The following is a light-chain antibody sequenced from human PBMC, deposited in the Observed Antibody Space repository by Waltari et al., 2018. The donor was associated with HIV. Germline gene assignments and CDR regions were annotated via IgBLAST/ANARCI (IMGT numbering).Light chain of an antibody. J-gene: IGLJ2*01. CDR3: AAWDDSLSAVV. V-gene: IGLV1-47*01. CDR1: HSNIGSNH. Sequence: SVLAQPPSVSGTPGPGVTISFSGSHSNIGSNHVYWYRQLPGSAPPLLSYNNNQRPSGVPDRFSGSKSGTSASLAISGLRSEDEADYYCAAWDDSLSAVVFGGGTKLTVL. CDR2: NNN.